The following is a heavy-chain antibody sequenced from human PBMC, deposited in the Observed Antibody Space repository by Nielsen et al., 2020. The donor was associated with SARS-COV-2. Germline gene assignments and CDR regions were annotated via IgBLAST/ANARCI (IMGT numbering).Heavy chain of an antibody. CDR2: IYYSGST. CDR3: ARGRYSSGWYAGYYYYMDV. Sequence: SETLSLTCTVSGGSISSYYWSWIRQPPGKGLEWIGYIYYSGSTNYNPSLKSRVTISVDTSKNQFSLKLSSVTAADTAVYYCARGRYSSGWYAGYYYYMDVWGKGTTVTVSS. D-gene: IGHD6-19*01. J-gene: IGHJ6*03. CDR1: GGSISSYY. V-gene: IGHV4-59*12.